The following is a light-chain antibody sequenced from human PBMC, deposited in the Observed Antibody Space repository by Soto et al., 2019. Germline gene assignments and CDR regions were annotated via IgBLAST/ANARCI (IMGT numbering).Light chain of an antibody. V-gene: IGLV2-14*01. Sequence: QSVLTQPASVSGSPGQSITISCTGTSSDVGGYNFVSWYQQHPGKTPKLMIYEVSYRPSGVSNRVSGSKSGNTASLTISGLKAEDEADYYCSSYTTSSTLVFGGGTKLTVL. CDR2: EVS. CDR1: SSDVGGYNF. CDR3: SSYTTSSTLV. J-gene: IGLJ2*01.